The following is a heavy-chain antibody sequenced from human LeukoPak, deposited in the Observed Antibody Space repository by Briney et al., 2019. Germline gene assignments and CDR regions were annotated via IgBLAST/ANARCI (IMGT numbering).Heavy chain of an antibody. CDR2: ISAYNGNT. CDR1: GYTFTSCG. V-gene: IGHV1-18*01. Sequence: GASVKVSCKASGYTFTSCGISWVRQAPGQGLEWMGWISAYNGNTNYAQKLQGRVTMTTDTSTSTAYMELRSLRSDDTAVYYCARGYYYDSSGYYYFDYWGQGTLVTVSS. D-gene: IGHD3-22*01. J-gene: IGHJ4*02. CDR3: ARGYYYDSSGYYYFDY.